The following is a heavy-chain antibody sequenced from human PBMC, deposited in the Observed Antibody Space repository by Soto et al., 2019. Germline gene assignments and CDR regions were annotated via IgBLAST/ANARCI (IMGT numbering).Heavy chain of an antibody. J-gene: IGHJ4*02. Sequence: QVQLVQSGAEVKKPGASVKVSCKASGYTFTSYGINWLRQAPGQGLEWVGWISAHNGNTKYAQNRQGRVNMTTDTPTGTASMEMGSLRSDDTAVYYCARADYCSGGSCYPGATDYWGQGTLVTVSS. CDR2: ISAHNGNT. D-gene: IGHD2-15*01. CDR1: GYTFTSYG. CDR3: ARADYCSGGSCYPGATDY. V-gene: IGHV1-18*01.